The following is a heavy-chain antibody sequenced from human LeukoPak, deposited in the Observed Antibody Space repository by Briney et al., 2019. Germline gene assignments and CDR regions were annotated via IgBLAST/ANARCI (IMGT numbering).Heavy chain of an antibody. J-gene: IGHJ4*02. CDR1: GSNFDAYY. CDR2: ISSSGNTK. V-gene: IGHV3-11*01. Sequence: GGSLRLSCVASGSNFDAYYMNWIRQTPGKGLEWIAYISSSGNTKWYADSVKGRLTISRDDAKSSLYLEMNSLRVEDTGVYFCARHVGGLDYWGPGTKVIVSS. D-gene: IGHD1-26*01. CDR3: ARHVGGLDY.